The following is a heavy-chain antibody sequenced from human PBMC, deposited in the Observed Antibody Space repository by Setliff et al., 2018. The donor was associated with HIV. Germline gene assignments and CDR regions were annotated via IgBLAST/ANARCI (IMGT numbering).Heavy chain of an antibody. CDR1: GYTFTSYG. Sequence: ASVKVSCKASGYTFTSYGITWVRQAPGQGLEWIGWISADNGHTKYAQKFQDRVALTTDTSTTTAYMELRSLRSDDTAVYYCASGRGAKGGYDYFGSWGQGTLVTVS. D-gene: IGHD5-12*01. J-gene: IGHJ4*02. CDR3: ASGRGAKGGYDYFGS. CDR2: ISADNGHT. V-gene: IGHV1-18*01.